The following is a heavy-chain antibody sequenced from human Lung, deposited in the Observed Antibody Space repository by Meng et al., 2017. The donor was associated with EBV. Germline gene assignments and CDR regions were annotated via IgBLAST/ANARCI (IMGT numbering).Heavy chain of an antibody. J-gene: IGHJ1*01. V-gene: IGHV3-15*01. Sequence: EVQLVEPGGDLVTPGGSLTLSCAASGFTFSQAWMSWVRQAPGKGLEWVGHIKSRADGGSTDYAAPVKGRFTISRDDSKGILYLQMNSLKIGDTGLYYCTTEGLFWGQGTLVTVSS. D-gene: IGHD3/OR15-3a*01. CDR1: GFTFSQAW. CDR3: TTEGLF. CDR2: IKSRADGGST.